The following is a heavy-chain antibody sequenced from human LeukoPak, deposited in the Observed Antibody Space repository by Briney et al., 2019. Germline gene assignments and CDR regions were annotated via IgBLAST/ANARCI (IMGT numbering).Heavy chain of an antibody. V-gene: IGHV3-30-3*01. CDR2: ISYDGSNK. J-gene: IGHJ4*02. CDR3: ARENPFILDY. Sequence: GSLRLSCAASGFTFSSYAMHWVRQAPGKGLEWVAVISYDGSNKYYADSVKGRFTISRDNSKNTLYLQMNSLRAEDTAVYYCARENPFILDYWGQGTLVTVSS. CDR1: GFTFSSYA.